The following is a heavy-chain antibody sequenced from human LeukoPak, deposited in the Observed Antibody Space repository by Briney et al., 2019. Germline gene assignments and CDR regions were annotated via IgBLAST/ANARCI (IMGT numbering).Heavy chain of an antibody. V-gene: IGHV3-9*01. D-gene: IGHD3-10*01. CDR2: ISWNSGSI. CDR1: GFTFDDYA. CDR3: AKGGYYYGSGITSVLCDY. Sequence: GRSLRLSCAASGFTFDDYAMHWVRHAQGKGLEWVSGISWNSGSIGYADSVKGRFTISRDNAKNSLYRQMNSLRAEDTALYYCAKGGYYYGSGITSVLCDYWGQGTLVTVSS. J-gene: IGHJ4*02.